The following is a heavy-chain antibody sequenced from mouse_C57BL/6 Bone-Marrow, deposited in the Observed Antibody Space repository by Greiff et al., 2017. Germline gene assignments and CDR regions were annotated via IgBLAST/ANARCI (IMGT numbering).Heavy chain of an antibody. CDR2: ISSGGSYT. V-gene: IGHV5-6*01. CDR3: ASRWLLAY. Sequence: EVQVVESGGDLVKPGGSLKLSCAASGFTFSSYGMSWVRQTPDKRLEWVATISSGGSYTYYPDSVKGRFTISRDNAKNTLYLQMSSLKSEDTAMYYCASRWLLAYWGQGTTLTVSS. J-gene: IGHJ2*01. D-gene: IGHD2-3*01. CDR1: GFTFSSYG.